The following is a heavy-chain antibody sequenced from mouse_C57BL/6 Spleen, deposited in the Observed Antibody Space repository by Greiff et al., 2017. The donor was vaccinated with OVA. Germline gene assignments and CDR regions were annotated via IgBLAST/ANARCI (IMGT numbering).Heavy chain of an antibody. V-gene: IGHV1-55*01. CDR3: ARVNDGYLYFDD. CDR1: GYTFTSYW. D-gene: IGHD2-3*01. J-gene: IGHJ2*01. CDR2: IYPGSGST. Sequence: QVQLQQPGAELVKPGASVKMSCKASGYTFTSYWITWVKQRPGQGLEWIGDIYPGSGSTNYNEKFKSKATLTVDTSSSTAYMQLSSLTSEDSAVYYCARVNDGYLYFDDWGQGTTLTVSS.